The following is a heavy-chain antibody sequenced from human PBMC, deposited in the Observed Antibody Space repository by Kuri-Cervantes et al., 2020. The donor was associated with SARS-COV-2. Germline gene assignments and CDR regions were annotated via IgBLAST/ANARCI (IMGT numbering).Heavy chain of an antibody. CDR2: ISGSGGST. V-gene: IGHV3-23*01. Sequence: GESLKISCAASGFTFSSYAMSWVRQAPGEGLEWVSAISGSGGSTYYADSVRGRFTISRDNSKNTLYLQMNSLRAEDTAMYYCVKDRQLGVWGKGTTVTSPQ. CDR3: VKDRQLGV. CDR1: GFTFSSYA. J-gene: IGHJ6*04.